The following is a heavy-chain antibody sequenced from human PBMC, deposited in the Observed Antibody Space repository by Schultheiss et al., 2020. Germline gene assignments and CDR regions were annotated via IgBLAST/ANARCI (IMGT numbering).Heavy chain of an antibody. J-gene: IGHJ6*02. CDR3: AKVSGIAARWYYYYGMDV. Sequence: GGSLRLSCAASGFTFSSYSMNWVRQAPGKGLEWVSAISGSGGSTYYADSVKGRFTISRDNSKNTLYLQMNSLRAEDTAVYYCAKVSGIAARWYYYYGMDVWGQWTTVTVSS. V-gene: IGHV3-23*01. CDR1: GFTFSSYS. D-gene: IGHD6-6*01. CDR2: ISGSGGST.